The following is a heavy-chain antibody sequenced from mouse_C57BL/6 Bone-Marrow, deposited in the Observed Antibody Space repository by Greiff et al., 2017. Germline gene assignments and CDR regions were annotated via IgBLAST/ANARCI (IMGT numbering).Heavy chain of an antibody. CDR2: IYPGSGNT. V-gene: IGHV1-66*01. D-gene: IGHD3-2*02. CDR3: ARPTAQAIAMDY. J-gene: IGHJ4*01. Sequence: QVQLKQSGPELVKPGASVKISCKASGYSFTSYYIHWVKQRPGQGLEWIGWIYPGSGNTKYNEKFKGKATLTADTSSSTAYMQLSSLPSEDSAVYYCARPTAQAIAMDYWGQGTSVTVSS. CDR1: GYSFTSYY.